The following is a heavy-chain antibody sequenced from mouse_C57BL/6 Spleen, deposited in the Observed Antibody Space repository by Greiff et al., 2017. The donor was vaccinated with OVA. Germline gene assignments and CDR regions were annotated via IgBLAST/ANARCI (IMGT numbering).Heavy chain of an antibody. CDR2: INPSNGGT. V-gene: IGHV1-53*01. CDR1: GYTFTSYW. D-gene: IGHD1-1*01. J-gene: IGHJ4*01. CDR3: ARLPYGSSYRAMDD. Sequence: QVQLKQPGTELVKPGASVKLSCKASGYTFTSYWMHWVKQRPGQGLEWIGNINPSNGGTNYNEKFKSKATLTVDKSSSTAYMQLSSLTSEDSAVYYCARLPYGSSYRAMDDWGQGTSVTVSS.